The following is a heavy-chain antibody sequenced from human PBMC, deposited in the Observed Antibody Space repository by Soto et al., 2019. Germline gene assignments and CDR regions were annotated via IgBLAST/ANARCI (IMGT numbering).Heavy chain of an antibody. CDR3: TRGVTTDN. J-gene: IGHJ4*02. D-gene: IGHD2-21*02. CDR1: GFSFKTYG. V-gene: IGHV3-23*01. Sequence: EVQLLESGGGLVQPGGSLRLSCAASGFSFKTYGMSWVCQDPGKGLEWVSGISGSGVSTYYVDSVKGRFTISRDNSKNMLFVQMNSLRAEDTAVYYCTRGVTTDNWGQGTLVTVSS. CDR2: ISGSGVST.